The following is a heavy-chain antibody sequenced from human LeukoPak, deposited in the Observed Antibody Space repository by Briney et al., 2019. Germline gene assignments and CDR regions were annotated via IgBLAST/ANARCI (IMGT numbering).Heavy chain of an antibody. Sequence: PGGSLRLSCAASGFTVSNNYMSWVRQAPGKGLEWVSVIYIGGGTYYADSVKGRFTISRDNAKNTLYLQMNSLRAEDTAVYYCARVEAGGSYHFDYWGQGTLVTVSS. V-gene: IGHV3-66*01. CDR1: GFTVSNNY. CDR2: IYIGGGT. CDR3: ARVEAGGSYHFDY. D-gene: IGHD1-26*01. J-gene: IGHJ4*02.